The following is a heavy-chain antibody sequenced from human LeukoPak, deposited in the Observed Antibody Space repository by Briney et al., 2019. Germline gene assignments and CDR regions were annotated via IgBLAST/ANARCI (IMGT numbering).Heavy chain of an antibody. V-gene: IGHV3-64*01. Sequence: PGGSLRPSCAASGFTFNSYAMHWVRQAPGKGLEYVSAISSNGGSTYYANSVKGRFTISRDNSKNTLYLQMGSLRAEDMAVYYCARGYCSSTSCYSTAIDYWGQGTLVTVSS. D-gene: IGHD2-2*01. CDR3: ARGYCSSTSCYSTAIDY. CDR2: ISSNGGST. CDR1: GFTFNSYA. J-gene: IGHJ4*02.